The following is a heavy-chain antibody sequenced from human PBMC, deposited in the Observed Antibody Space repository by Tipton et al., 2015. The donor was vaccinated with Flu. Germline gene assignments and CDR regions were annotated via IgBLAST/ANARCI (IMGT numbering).Heavy chain of an antibody. J-gene: IGHJ5*02. V-gene: IGHV4-34*01. Sequence: TLSLTCAVYGESFSGYYWSWIRQTPGKGLEWIGEINHSGSTNYNTSLKRRVTISVDTSRNQFSLRLISVTAADTAVYFCSRRDFSNYVSEPKNWFDVWGRGSLVTVSS. CDR3: SRRDFSNYVSEPKNWFDV. CDR1: GESFSGYY. CDR2: INHSGST. D-gene: IGHD4-11*01.